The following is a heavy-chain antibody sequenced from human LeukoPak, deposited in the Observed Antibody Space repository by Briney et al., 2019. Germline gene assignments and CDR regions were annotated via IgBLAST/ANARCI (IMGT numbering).Heavy chain of an antibody. D-gene: IGHD2-15*01. CDR1: GFTFSSYA. CDR3: AKDGLAVGTFDY. Sequence: PGGSLRLSCAASGFTFSSYAMSWVRQAPGKGLEWVSAISGSGGSTYYADSVKGRFTISRDNSKNTLYLQMNSLRAEDTAVYCCAKDGLAVGTFDYWGQGTLVTVSS. J-gene: IGHJ4*02. CDR2: ISGSGGST. V-gene: IGHV3-23*01.